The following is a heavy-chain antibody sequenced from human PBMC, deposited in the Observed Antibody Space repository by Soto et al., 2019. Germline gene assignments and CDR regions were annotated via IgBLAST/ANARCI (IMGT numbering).Heavy chain of an antibody. CDR2: IYTSGTT. CDR3: ARGRGSTGTTYYFDY. Sequence: QVQLQESGPGLVKPSETLSLTCSVSGGSISSYYWTWIRQPAGKGLEWIGRIYTSGTTNYNPSLESRVTMSVDTSKNQFSLRLSSVTAADTAVYYCARGRGSTGTTYYFDYRGQGTLVTVSS. V-gene: IGHV4-4*07. J-gene: IGHJ4*02. CDR1: GGSISSYY. D-gene: IGHD1-1*01.